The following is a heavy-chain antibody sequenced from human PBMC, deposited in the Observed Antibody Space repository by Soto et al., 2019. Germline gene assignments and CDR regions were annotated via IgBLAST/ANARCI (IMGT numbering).Heavy chain of an antibody. CDR1: GGSISSYY. D-gene: IGHD3-10*01. CDR2: IYYSGST. V-gene: IGHV4-59*01. CDR3: ARGRFGPPPSNWFDP. J-gene: IGHJ5*02. Sequence: SETLSLTCTVSGGSISSYYWSWIRQPPGKGLEWIGYIYYSGSTNYNPSLKSRVTISVDTSKNQFSLKLSSVTAADTAVYYCARGRFGPPPSNWFDPWGQGTLVAVSS.